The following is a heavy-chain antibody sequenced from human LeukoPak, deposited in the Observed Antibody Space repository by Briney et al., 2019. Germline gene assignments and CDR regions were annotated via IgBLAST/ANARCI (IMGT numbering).Heavy chain of an antibody. CDR3: AKDLSPKNYYDSSGPSVPLQH. V-gene: IGHV3-23*01. Sequence: GGSLRLSCAASGFTFSSYAMNWVRQAPGKGLEWVSVISGSGGSTYYADSVKGRFTISRDNSKNTLYLQMNSLRAEDTAVYYCAKDLSPKNYYDSSGPSVPLQHWGQGTLVTVFS. CDR1: GFTFSSYA. CDR2: ISGSGGST. D-gene: IGHD3-22*01. J-gene: IGHJ1*01.